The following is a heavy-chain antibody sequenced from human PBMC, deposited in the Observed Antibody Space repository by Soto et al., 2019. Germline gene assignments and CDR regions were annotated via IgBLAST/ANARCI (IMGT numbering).Heavy chain of an antibody. D-gene: IGHD2-21*02. CDR3: ARDRYCGGDCYLNYYYGMDV. V-gene: IGHV3-33*01. J-gene: IGHJ6*02. CDR1: GYTFNTYG. Sequence: SCKTSGYTFNTYGMHWVRQAPGKGLEWVAVIWYDGSNKYYADSVKGRFTISRDNSKNTLYLQMNSLRAEDTAVYYCARDRYCGGDCYLNYYYGMDVWGQGTTVTVSS. CDR2: IWYDGSNK.